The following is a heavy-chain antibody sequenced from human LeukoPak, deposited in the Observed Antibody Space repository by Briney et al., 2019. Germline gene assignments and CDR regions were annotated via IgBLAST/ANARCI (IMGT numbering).Heavy chain of an antibody. J-gene: IGHJ4*02. V-gene: IGHV3-21*01. D-gene: IGHD6-6*01. CDR1: GFTFRSYN. CDR3: ARWDSSSSDY. Sequence: GGSLRLSCAASGFTFRSYNMNWVRQAPGKGLEWVSSISYSSTYIYYADSVKVRFTISRDNAKTSLYLQMNSLRAEDTAVNYCARWDSSSSDYWGQGTLVTVSS. CDR2: ISYSSTYI.